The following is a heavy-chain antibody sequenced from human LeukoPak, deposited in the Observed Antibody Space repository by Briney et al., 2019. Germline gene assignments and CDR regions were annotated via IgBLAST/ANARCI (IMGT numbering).Heavy chain of an antibody. J-gene: IGHJ6*02. Sequence: ASVKVSCKASGYTFTSYGISWVRQAPGQGLEWMGWISAYNGSTNYAQKLQGRVTMTTDTSTSTAYMELRSLRSDDTAVYYCARDLGGPTYYDFWSGYYPRSYYYYGMDVWGQGTTVTVSS. CDR2: ISAYNGST. D-gene: IGHD3-3*01. V-gene: IGHV1-18*01. CDR3: ARDLGGPTYYDFWSGYYPRSYYYYGMDV. CDR1: GYTFTSYG.